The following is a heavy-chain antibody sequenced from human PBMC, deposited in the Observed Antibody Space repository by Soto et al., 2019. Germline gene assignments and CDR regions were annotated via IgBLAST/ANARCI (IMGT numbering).Heavy chain of an antibody. Sequence: GESLKISCKGSGYSFTSYWIGWVRQMPGKGLEWMGIIYPGDSDTRYSPSFQGQVTISADKSISTAYLQWSSLKASDTAMYYCARGPFRIGLLGYCSGGSCYGWFDPWGQGTLVTVSS. V-gene: IGHV5-51*01. J-gene: IGHJ5*02. CDR2: IYPGDSDT. CDR1: GYSFTSYW. CDR3: ARGPFRIGLLGYCSGGSCYGWFDP. D-gene: IGHD2-15*01.